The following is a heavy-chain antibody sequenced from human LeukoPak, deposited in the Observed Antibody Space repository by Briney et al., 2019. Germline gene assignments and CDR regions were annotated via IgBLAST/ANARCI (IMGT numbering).Heavy chain of an antibody. CDR3: ARVAGGSYFDY. CDR1: GFTFSSYA. V-gene: IGHV3-23*01. CDR2: ISGSGGST. J-gene: IGHJ4*02. D-gene: IGHD1-26*01. Sequence: GGSLRLSCAASGFTFSSYAMSWVRQAPGKGLEWVSAISGSGGSTYYADSVKGRFTISRDNAKNSLYLQMNSLRAEDTAVYYCARVAGGSYFDYWGQGTLVTVSS.